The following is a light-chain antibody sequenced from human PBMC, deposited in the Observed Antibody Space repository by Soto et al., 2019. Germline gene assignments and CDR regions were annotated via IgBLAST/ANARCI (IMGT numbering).Light chain of an antibody. V-gene: IGKV3-20*01. CDR2: GAS. CDR1: QSVSSSY. Sequence: VTLPCTASQSVSSSYLAWYQQKPGQAPRLLIYGASSRATGIPDRFSGSGSGTDFTLTISRLEPEDFAVYYCQQYGSSPYTFGQGTKVDIK. J-gene: IGKJ2*01. CDR3: QQYGSSPYT.